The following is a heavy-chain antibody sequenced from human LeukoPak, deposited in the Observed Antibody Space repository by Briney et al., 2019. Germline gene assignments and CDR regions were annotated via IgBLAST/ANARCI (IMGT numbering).Heavy chain of an antibody. CDR2: MNPNSGNT. V-gene: IGHV1-8*01. CDR3: ARAHWNLVAFDI. D-gene: IGHD1-1*01. CDR1: GYTFTSYD. J-gene: IGHJ3*02. Sequence: ASVKVSCKASGYTFTSYDINWVRQATGQGLEWMGWMNPNSGNTGYAQKFQGRVTMTRNTSISTAYLELSSLKSEDTAVYYCARAHWNLVAFDIWGQGTMVTVSS.